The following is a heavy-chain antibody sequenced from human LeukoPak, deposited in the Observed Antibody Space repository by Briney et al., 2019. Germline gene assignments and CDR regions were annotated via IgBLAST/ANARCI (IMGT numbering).Heavy chain of an antibody. CDR3: ARELPQYYYDSSGYYRGSFDY. J-gene: IGHJ4*02. D-gene: IGHD3-22*01. CDR2: IYYSGST. Sequence: SETLSLTCTVSGGSISSYYWSWIRQPPGKGLEWIGYIYYSGSTNYNPSLKSRVTISVDRSKNQFSLKLSSVTAADTAVYYCARELPQYYYDSSGYYRGSFDYWGQGTLVTVSS. V-gene: IGHV4-59*12. CDR1: GGSISSYY.